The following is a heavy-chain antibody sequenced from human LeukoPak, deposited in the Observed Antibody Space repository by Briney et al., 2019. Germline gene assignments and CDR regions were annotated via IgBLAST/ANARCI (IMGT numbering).Heavy chain of an antibody. CDR3: AELGITMIGGV. V-gene: IGHV3-21*01. Sequence: GGSLRLSCAASGFSFSSYNLNWVRQAPGKGLEWVSSLSTSSSYIYYADSVKGRFTVSRDNAKNSLYLQMNSLRAEDTAVYYCAELGITMIGGVWGKGTTVTISS. CDR1: GFSFSSYN. CDR2: LSTSSSYI. D-gene: IGHD3-10*02. J-gene: IGHJ6*04.